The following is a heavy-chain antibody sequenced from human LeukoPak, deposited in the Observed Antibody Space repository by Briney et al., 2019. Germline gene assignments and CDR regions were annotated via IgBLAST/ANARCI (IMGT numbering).Heavy chain of an antibody. V-gene: IGHV3-21*01. J-gene: IGHJ4*02. CDR1: GFTFSTYT. Sequence: GGSLRLSCAASGFTFSTYTMNWVRQAPGKGLEWVSSISSSSSYIYYADSVKGRFTISRDNAKNSLYLQMNSLRAEDTAVYYCARGDKSSGWYFFDYWGQGTLVTVSS. CDR2: ISSSSSYI. CDR3: ARGDKSSGWYFFDY. D-gene: IGHD6-19*01.